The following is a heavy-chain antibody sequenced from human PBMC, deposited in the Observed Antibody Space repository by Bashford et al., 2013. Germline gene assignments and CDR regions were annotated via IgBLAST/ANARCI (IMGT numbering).Heavy chain of an antibody. Sequence: GGSLRLSCAASGFTFDDYTMSWVRQAPGKGLEWVGFIRSKTYGGTTEYAASVKGRFTISRDDSKSIVYLQMNSLKTEDTAVYYCAPYYYDSSGYYGANWGQGTLVTVSS. CDR2: IRSKTYGGTT. CDR3: APYYYDSSGYYGAN. D-gene: IGHD3-22*01. V-gene: IGHV3-49*04. CDR1: GFTFDDYT. J-gene: IGHJ4*02.